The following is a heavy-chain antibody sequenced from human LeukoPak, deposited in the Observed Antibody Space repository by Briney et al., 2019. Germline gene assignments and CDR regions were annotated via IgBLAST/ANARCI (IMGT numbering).Heavy chain of an antibody. V-gene: IGHV3-23*01. CDR3: AKRPAAILGPFDY. CDR1: GFTFSSYA. J-gene: IGHJ4*02. CDR2: ISGSGGST. Sequence: PGGSLRLSCAASGFTFSSYAMSWARQAPGKGLEWVSAISGSGGSTYYADSVKGRFTISRDNSKNTLYLQMNSLRAEDTAVYYCAKRPAAILGPFDYWGQGTLVTVSS. D-gene: IGHD2-2*01.